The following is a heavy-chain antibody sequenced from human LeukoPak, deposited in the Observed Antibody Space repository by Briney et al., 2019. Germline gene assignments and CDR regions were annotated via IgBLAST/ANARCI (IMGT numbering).Heavy chain of an antibody. CDR3: ARVRIPSSGPNFDY. CDR1: GFTFSSYG. J-gene: IGHJ4*02. CDR2: IRYDGSNK. D-gene: IGHD2-15*01. V-gene: IGHV3-30*02. Sequence: GGSLRLSCAASGFTFSSYGMHWVRQAPGKGLEWVAFIRYDGSNKYYADSVKGRFTISRDNAKNSLYLQMNSLRAEDTAVYYCARVRIPSSGPNFDYWGQGTLVTVSS.